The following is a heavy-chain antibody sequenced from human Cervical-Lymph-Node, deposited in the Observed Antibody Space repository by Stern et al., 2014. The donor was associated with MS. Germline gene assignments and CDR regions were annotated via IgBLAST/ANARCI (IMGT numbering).Heavy chain of an antibody. Sequence: QITLKESGPTLVKPTQTLTLTCTFSGFSLTTSGVGVGWIRQSPGQALEWLAVIYWDDDKRYGPSLESRLTITKDTSKNQVVLTMTNMDPVDTATYYCAQRIAAPTKNYFDFWGQGTLVTVS. CDR1: GFSLTTSGVG. CDR3: AQRIAAPTKNYFDF. V-gene: IGHV2-5*05. CDR2: IYWDDDK. D-gene: IGHD5-24*01. J-gene: IGHJ4*02.